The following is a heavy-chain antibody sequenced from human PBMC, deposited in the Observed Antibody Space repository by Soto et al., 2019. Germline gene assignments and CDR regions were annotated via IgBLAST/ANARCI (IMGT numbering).Heavy chain of an antibody. CDR2: SSHSGRT. V-gene: IGHV4-4*03. Sequence: PETLSLTCVVSSVSISSRNAWSWVRQPPWKGLEWIGESSHSGRTNYNPSIQSHVTMSVAKSRNPVYLKFNFVTDADTAAYYRAIQTYSYKWHNWGNGTLVTV. CDR1: SVSISSRNA. CDR3: AIQTYSYKWHN. J-gene: IGHJ4*01. D-gene: IGHD1-26*01.